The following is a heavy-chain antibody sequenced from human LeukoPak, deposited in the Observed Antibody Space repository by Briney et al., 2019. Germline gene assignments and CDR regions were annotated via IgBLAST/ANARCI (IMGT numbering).Heavy chain of an antibody. CDR3: ARESLAAAGYFDY. V-gene: IGHV4-39*02. CDR1: GGSISSYY. D-gene: IGHD6-13*01. CDR2: IYYSGST. J-gene: IGHJ4*02. Sequence: SETLSLTCTVSGGSISSYYWGWIRQPPGKGLEWIGSIYYSGSTYYNPSLKSRVTISVDTSKNQFSLKLSSVTAADTAVYYCARESLAAAGYFDYWGQGTLVTVSS.